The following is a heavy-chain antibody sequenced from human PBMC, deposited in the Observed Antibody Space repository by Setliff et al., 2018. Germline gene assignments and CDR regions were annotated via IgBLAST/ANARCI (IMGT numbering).Heavy chain of an antibody. CDR3: ARDLGHGGDSDY. CDR1: GGSISSYY. CDR2: IYIGGSA. V-gene: IGHV4-4*07. J-gene: IGHJ4*02. D-gene: IGHD2-21*02. Sequence: LSLTCTVSGGSISSYYWSWIRQPAGKGLEWIGHIYIGGSANYNPSLKSRVTISRDTSKNQVSLKLNSVTATDTAVYYCARDLGHGGDSDYWGQGILVTVSS.